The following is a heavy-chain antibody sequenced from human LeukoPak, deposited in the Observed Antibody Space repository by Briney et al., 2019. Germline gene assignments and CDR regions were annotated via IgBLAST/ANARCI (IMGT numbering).Heavy chain of an antibody. CDR3: ATSYGSRLDFDS. Sequence: GGSLRLSCAASGFTFSTYSMNWGRQAPGKGLEWVSYISRTSGSIYYAASVKGRFTISGDNAKNSLSLQLNTLTPRDPPVFSCATSYGSRLDFDSWGEGTLVTVSS. J-gene: IGHJ4*02. CDR1: GFTFSTYS. V-gene: IGHV3-48*01. CDR2: ISRTSGSI. D-gene: IGHD5-18*01.